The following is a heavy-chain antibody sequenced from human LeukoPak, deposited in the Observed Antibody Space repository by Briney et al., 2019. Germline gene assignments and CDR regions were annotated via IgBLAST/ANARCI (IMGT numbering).Heavy chain of an antibody. J-gene: IGHJ5*02. Sequence: GGSLRLPCAASGFTFSSYSTNWIRQAPGKGLEWVSSISSSGSHIYYADSVKGRFTISRDNAKNSLYLQMNSLRAEDTAVYYCAGYNWFDPWGQGTLVTVSS. V-gene: IGHV3-21*01. CDR2: ISSSGSHI. CDR3: AGYNWFDP. CDR1: GFTFSSYS.